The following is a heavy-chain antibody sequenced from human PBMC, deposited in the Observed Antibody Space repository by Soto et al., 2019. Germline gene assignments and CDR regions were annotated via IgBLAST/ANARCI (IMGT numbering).Heavy chain of an antibody. Sequence: PGGSLRLSCAASGFTFSSYSMNWVRQAPGKGLEWVSSISSSSSYIYYADSVKGRFTISRDNAKNSLYLQMNSLRAEDTAVYYCARDPLGLSVYSSSFFFDPWGQGTLVTVSS. CDR3: ARDPLGLSVYSSSFFFDP. CDR1: GFTFSSYS. J-gene: IGHJ5*02. CDR2: ISSSSSYI. D-gene: IGHD6-13*01. V-gene: IGHV3-21*01.